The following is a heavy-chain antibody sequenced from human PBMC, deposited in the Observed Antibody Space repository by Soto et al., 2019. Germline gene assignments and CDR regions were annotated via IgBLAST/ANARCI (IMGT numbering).Heavy chain of an antibody. CDR1: GGSISSGGYS. D-gene: IGHD3-22*01. J-gene: IGHJ3*02. Sequence: PSETLSLTCAVSGGSISSGGYSWSWIQQPPGKGLEWIGYIYHSGSTYYNPSLKSRVTISVDRSKNQFSLKLSSVTAADTAVYYCARGGGMIVADASDIWGKGTMVTVSS. CDR2: IYHSGST. CDR3: ARGGGMIVADASDI. V-gene: IGHV4-30-2*01.